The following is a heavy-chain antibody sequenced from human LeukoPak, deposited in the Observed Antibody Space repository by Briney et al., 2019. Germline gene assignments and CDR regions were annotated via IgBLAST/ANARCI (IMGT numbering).Heavy chain of an antibody. D-gene: IGHD1-26*01. CDR3: ARPYSGSYYRSNYYYYMDV. CDR2: IIPIFGTA. Sequence: SVKVSCKASGGTFSSYAISWMRQAPGQGLEWMGGIIPIFGTANYAQKFQGRVTITADESTSTAYMELSSLRSEDTAVYYCARPYSGSYYRSNYYYYMDVWGKGTTVTVSS. CDR1: GGTFSSYA. V-gene: IGHV1-69*01. J-gene: IGHJ6*03.